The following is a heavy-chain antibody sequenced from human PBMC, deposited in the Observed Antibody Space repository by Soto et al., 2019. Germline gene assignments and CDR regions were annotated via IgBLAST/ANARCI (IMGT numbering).Heavy chain of an antibody. CDR3: AATTNADCSGGSCYPFYYYYYGMDV. Sequence: ASVKLSCKASGFTFTSSAVQWVRQARGQRLEWIGWIVVGSGNTNYAQKFQERVTITRDMSTSTAYMELSSLRSEDTAVYYCAATTNADCSGGSCYPFYYYYYGMDVWGQGTTVTVSS. J-gene: IGHJ6*02. CDR2: IVVGSGNT. D-gene: IGHD2-15*01. V-gene: IGHV1-58*01. CDR1: GFTFTSSA.